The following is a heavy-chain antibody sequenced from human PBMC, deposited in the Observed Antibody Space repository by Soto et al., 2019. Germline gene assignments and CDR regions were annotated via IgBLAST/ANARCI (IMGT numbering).Heavy chain of an antibody. J-gene: IGHJ4*02. CDR3: AKCTRPYSGGCHHFDY. Sequence: GGSLRLSCAASGFTFSSYAMSWVRQAPGKGLEWVSAISGSGGSTYYADSVKGRFTISRDNSKNTLYLQMNSLRAEDTAVYYCAKCTRPYSGGCHHFDYWGQGTLVTVSS. V-gene: IGHV3-23*01. CDR2: ISGSGGST. CDR1: GFTFSSYA. D-gene: IGHD6-19*01.